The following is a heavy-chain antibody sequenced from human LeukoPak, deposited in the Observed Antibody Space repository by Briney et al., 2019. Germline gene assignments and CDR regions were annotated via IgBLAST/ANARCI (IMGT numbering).Heavy chain of an antibody. V-gene: IGHV3-23*01. CDR1: GFTFQKYG. CDR3: ATIEYSSSENWFDP. Sequence: PGASLRLSCAASGFTFQKYGMNWVRQAPGKGLEWVSGIGGSGTGTYYADSVKGRFTISRDNSKNTLYLQMDSLRVEDTAVYYCATIEYSSSENWFDPWGQGTLVTVSS. J-gene: IGHJ5*02. D-gene: IGHD6-13*01. CDR2: IGGSGTGT.